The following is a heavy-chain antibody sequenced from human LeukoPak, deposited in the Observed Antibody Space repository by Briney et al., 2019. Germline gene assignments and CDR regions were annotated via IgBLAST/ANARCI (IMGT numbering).Heavy chain of an antibody. D-gene: IGHD6-6*01. CDR1: GGSFSGYY. J-gene: IGHJ4*02. V-gene: IGHV4-34*01. CDR2: INHSRST. Sequence: SETLSLTCAVYGGSFSGYYWSWIRQPPGKGLEWIGEINHSRSTNYNPSLKSRVTISEDTSKNQFSLKLSSVTAADTAVYYCARAQAFEYSSSSGPVDYWGQGTLVTVSS. CDR3: ARAQAFEYSSSSGPVDY.